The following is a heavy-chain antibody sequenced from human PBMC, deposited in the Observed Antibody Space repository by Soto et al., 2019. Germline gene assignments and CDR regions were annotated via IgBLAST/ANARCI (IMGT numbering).Heavy chain of an antibody. CDR2: IYYSGST. J-gene: IGHJ2*01. Sequence: QVQLQESGPGLVKPSETLSLTCTVSGGSISSYYWSWIRQPPGKGLELIGYIYYSGSTNYNPSLKGLVTISVDTSKHQFSLKLSSVTAAYTAVYYCARGLEEGSYYGWSLAVDGYFDLWGRGTPLTVSS. CDR1: GGSISSYY. V-gene: IGHV4-59*01. D-gene: IGHD1-26*01. CDR3: ARGLEEGSYYGWSLAVDGYFDL.